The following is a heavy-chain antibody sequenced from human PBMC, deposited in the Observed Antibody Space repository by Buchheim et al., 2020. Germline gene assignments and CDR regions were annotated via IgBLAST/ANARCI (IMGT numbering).Heavy chain of an antibody. D-gene: IGHD3-9*01. J-gene: IGHJ4*02. Sequence: EVQLLESGGGLVQPGGSLRLSCVASGFTFTNYGMAWVRQAPGKGLEWVSYISGSGNKTDFVDSVKGRFIISRDNAKNSLYLQMSSLRAGDTALYYCAKDRIHRYDSDFWGQGTL. V-gene: IGHV3-23*01. CDR2: ISGSGNKT. CDR1: GFTFTNYG. CDR3: AKDRIHRYDSDF.